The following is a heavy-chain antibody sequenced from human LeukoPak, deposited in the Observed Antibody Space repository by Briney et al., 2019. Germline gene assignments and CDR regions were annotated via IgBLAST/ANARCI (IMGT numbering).Heavy chain of an antibody. V-gene: IGHV1-2*02. D-gene: IGHD2-15*01. CDR2: INPNSGGT. Sequence: ASVKVSCKSSGYTFTVYYMHWERVAPGQGLELMGWINPNSGGTNYAQKFEGRVNMTRDTSISTAYMELSRLRSDDTAVYYCATPLGYCSGGSCSDYWGQGTLVTVSS. J-gene: IGHJ4*02. CDR1: GYTFTVYY. CDR3: ATPLGYCSGGSCSDY.